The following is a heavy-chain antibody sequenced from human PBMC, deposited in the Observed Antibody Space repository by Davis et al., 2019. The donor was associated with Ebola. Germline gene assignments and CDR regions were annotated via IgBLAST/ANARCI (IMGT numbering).Heavy chain of an antibody. CDR3: ARTHYSSGWSGWFDP. J-gene: IGHJ5*02. CDR2: IYYSGST. Sequence: MPSETLSLTCTVSGGSISSSRYYWGWIRQPPGKGLEWIGSIYYSGSTYYNPSLKSRVTISVDTSKNQFSLKLSSVTAADTAVYYCARTHYSSGWSGWFDPWGQGTLVTVSS. V-gene: IGHV4-39*01. D-gene: IGHD6-19*01. CDR1: GGSISSSRYY.